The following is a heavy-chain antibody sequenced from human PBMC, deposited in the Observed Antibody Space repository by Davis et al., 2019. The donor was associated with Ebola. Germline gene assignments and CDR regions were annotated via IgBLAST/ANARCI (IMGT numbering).Heavy chain of an antibody. CDR3: ARGAPSDLVVLIYYFDF. J-gene: IGHJ4*02. CDR2: INTGNGNT. Sequence: ASVKVSCKASGYTFTTNVIHWVRQAPGQSLEWMGWINTGNGNTKYSQKFQGRVTINRDTSAGTAYMELSSLRFDDTAVYYCARGAPSDLVVLIYYFDFWGQGTLVTVSS. CDR1: GYTFTTNV. D-gene: IGHD3-22*01. V-gene: IGHV1-3*04.